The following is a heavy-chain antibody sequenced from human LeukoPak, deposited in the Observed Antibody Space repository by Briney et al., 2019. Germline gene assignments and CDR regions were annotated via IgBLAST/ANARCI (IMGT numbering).Heavy chain of an antibody. CDR2: IWYDGSNK. CDR3: ARENSGSYYYGMDV. V-gene: IGHV3-30*19. CDR1: GFTFSSYG. Sequence: PGRSLRLSCAASGFTFSSYGMHWVRQAPGKGLEWVAVIWYDGSNKYYADSVKGRFTISRDNSKNTLYLQMNSLRAEDTAVYYCARENSGSYYYGMDVWGQGTTVTVSS. J-gene: IGHJ6*02. D-gene: IGHD1-26*01.